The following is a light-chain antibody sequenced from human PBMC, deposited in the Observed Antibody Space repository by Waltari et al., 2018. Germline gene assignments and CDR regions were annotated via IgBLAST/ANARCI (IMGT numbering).Light chain of an antibody. V-gene: IGLV2-14*01. CDR3: SSYTSSGVV. Sequence: QSALPQPASVSGSPGQAIIISCTGTGSDVGGYAYVSWYQQYPGKAPRLIIYDVYNRPSGVSNRFSGSKSDNTASLTISGLQAEDESVYYCSSYTSSGVVFGGGTKLTVL. J-gene: IGLJ2*01. CDR1: GSDVGGYAY. CDR2: DVY.